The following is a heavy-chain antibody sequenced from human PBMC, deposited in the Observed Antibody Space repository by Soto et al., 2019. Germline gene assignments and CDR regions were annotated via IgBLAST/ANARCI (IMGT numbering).Heavy chain of an antibody. CDR2: IFSSGTT. Sequence: KTSETLSLTCNVSGASLSNSRYYWDWIRQPPGKNLEWIGSIFSSGTTYKKPSLKSRITISVDTSKNQLFLKLTSVTAADTAVYFCARVQGYNYGPRDFWGQGTLVTVSS. CDR1: GASLSNSRYY. J-gene: IGHJ4*02. V-gene: IGHV4-39*01. CDR3: ARVQGYNYGPRDF. D-gene: IGHD5-18*01.